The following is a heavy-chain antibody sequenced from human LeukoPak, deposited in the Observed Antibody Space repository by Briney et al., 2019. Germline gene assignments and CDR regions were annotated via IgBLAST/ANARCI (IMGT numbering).Heavy chain of an antibody. CDR1: GFTFSSYW. V-gene: IGHV3-7*04. CDR3: ARALQYFDWLLLGNPYYFDY. D-gene: IGHD3-9*01. J-gene: IGHJ4*02. CDR2: IKQDGSEK. Sequence: GGSLRLSCAASGFTFSSYWMSWVRQAPGKGLEWVANIKQDGSEKYYVDSVKGRFTISRDNAKNSLYLQMNSLRAEDTAVYYCARALQYFDWLLLGNPYYFDYWGQGTLVTVSS.